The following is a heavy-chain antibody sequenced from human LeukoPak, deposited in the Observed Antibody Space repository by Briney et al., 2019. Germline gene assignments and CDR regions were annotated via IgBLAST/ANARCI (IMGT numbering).Heavy chain of an antibody. D-gene: IGHD6-19*01. CDR3: ARISSGWYYLDY. CDR2: ISSSSSYI. V-gene: IGHV3-21*01. Sequence: PGGSLRLSCAASGFTVSSNYMSWVRQAPGKGLEWVSSISSSSSYIYYADSVKGRFTISRDNAKNSLYLQMNSLRAEDTAVYYCARISSGWYYLDYWGQGTLVTVSS. CDR1: GFTVSSNY. J-gene: IGHJ4*02.